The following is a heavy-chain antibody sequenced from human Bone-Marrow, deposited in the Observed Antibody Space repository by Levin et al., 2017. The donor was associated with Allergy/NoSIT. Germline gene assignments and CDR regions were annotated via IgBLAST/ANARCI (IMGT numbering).Heavy chain of an antibody. CDR2: IYSTGTT. V-gene: IGHV4-59*01. Sequence: PSETLSLTCTVSGGSINTYYWNWIRQPPGKGLEWIGFIYSTGTTNYNPSLKSRLTISLDTSKNQFSLNLSSVTAADTALYYCARVSAVAGTRLFDYWGQGIVVTVSS. J-gene: IGHJ4*02. CDR1: GGSINTYY. D-gene: IGHD6-19*01. CDR3: ARVSAVAGTRLFDY.